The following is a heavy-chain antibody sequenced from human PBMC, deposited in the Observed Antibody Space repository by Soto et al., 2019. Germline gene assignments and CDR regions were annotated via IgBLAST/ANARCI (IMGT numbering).Heavy chain of an antibody. CDR3: ARARWFGELFF. V-gene: IGHV3-74*01. CDR1: GFAFSSYW. Sequence: GGSLRLSCAASGFAFSSYWMHWVRQAPGKGLVWVSRINSDGSSTSYADSVKGRFTISRDNAKNTLYLQMNSLRAEDTAVYYCARARWFGELFFWGQGTLVTVSS. J-gene: IGHJ4*02. D-gene: IGHD3-10*01. CDR2: INSDGSST.